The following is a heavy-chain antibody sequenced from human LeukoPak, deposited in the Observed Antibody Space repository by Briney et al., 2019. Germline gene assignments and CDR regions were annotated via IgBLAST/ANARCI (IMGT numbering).Heavy chain of an antibody. CDR3: AKDLSGGVNY. V-gene: IGHV3-30*18. CDR1: GFTFSSYG. D-gene: IGHD4-23*01. CDR2: ISYDGSNK. Sequence: PTGRSLRLSCAASGFTFSSYGMHWVRQVPGKGLEWVAVISYDGSNKYYADSVKGRFTISRDNSKNTLYLQMNSLRAEDTAVYYCAKDLSGGVNYWGQGTLVTVSS. J-gene: IGHJ4*02.